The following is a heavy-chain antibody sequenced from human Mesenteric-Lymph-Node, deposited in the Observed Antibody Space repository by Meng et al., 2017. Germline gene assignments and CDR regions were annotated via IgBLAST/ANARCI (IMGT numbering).Heavy chain of an antibody. J-gene: IGHJ4*02. CDR3: ARDSPGGYGYFDS. V-gene: IGHV4-30-4*08. CDR2: IYYSGST. CDR1: GGSISSNGYY. Sequence: VQLQEAGSGLVKPSGTLSLTCPVSGGSISSNGYYWDWVRQHPGKGLEYIGYIYYSGSTYYNPSLKSRVIISVDTSKNQFSLNLNSVTAADAAVYYCARDSPGGYGYFDSWGQGTLVTVSS. D-gene: IGHD5-12*01.